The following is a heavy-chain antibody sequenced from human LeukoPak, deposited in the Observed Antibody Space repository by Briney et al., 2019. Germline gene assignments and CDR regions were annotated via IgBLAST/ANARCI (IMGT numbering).Heavy chain of an antibody. V-gene: IGHV4-59*01. J-gene: IGHJ3*02. D-gene: IGHD1/OR15-1a*01. CDR2: SHHSGST. CDR1: DDSIRIYY. CDR3: ARWNNDLRGFDI. Sequence: SETLSLTCSVSDDSIRIYYWNRIRQPPGEGLEWIGYSHHSGSTNYNPSLKSRVTLSVDTSKNWLSLRLTSVTAADTAVYYCARWNNDLRGFDIWGQGTMVTVSS.